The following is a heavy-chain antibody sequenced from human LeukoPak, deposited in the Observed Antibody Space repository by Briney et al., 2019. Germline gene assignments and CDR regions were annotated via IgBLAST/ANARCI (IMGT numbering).Heavy chain of an antibody. Sequence: GGSLRLSCATSGFSFSDYEFSWVRQAPGKGLEWVSSITGLGSMTYYAESVKGRFTISRDNAKREFYLQMDRLRVADTAIYYCIRGKKRDVGGEAVGWGAPYDFWGQGTGVAVSS. CDR1: GFSFSDYE. CDR2: ITGLGSMT. V-gene: IGHV3-48*03. J-gene: IGHJ4*02. CDR3: IRGKKRDVGGEAVGWGAPYDF. D-gene: IGHD1-26*01.